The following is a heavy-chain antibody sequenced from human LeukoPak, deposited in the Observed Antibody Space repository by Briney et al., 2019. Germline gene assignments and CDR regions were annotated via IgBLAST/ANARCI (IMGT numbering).Heavy chain of an antibody. CDR2: FNHSGRT. D-gene: IGHD6-19*01. CDR3: ARSFKMTIFFSPQYSSGWLRD. J-gene: IGHJ4*02. Sequence: SETLSLTCAVYGGSLSGYYWSWIPEPPGKGLEWLGEFNHSGRTNYNPSLESRVTISVDMYKNHFFLKVSSETATHAAVYYCARSFKMTIFFSPQYSSGWLRDWGQGTLVTVSS. CDR1: GGSLSGYY. V-gene: IGHV4-34*01.